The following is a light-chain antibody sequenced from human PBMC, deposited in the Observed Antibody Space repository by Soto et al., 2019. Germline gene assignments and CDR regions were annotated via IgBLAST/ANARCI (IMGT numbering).Light chain of an antibody. CDR2: WAS. Sequence: DIVMTQSPDSLAVSLGERATINCKSSQSVLYSSNNKNYLAWYQQKPGQTPKLLIYWASTRESGVPDRFSGSGSGPDFTLTISSLQAEDVAGYYCQHRSNWPATFGGVTKVEIK. V-gene: IGKV4-1*01. CDR1: QSVLYSSNNKNY. J-gene: IGKJ4*01. CDR3: QHRSNWPAT.